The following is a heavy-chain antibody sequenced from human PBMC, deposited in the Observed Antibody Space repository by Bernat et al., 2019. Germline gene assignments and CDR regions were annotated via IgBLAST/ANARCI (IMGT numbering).Heavy chain of an antibody. V-gene: IGHV3-11*06. D-gene: IGHD2-15*01. J-gene: IGHJ4*02. CDR2: ISSSSTYT. CDR1: GFTFTDYY. Sequence: QVQLVESGGGLVKPGGSLRLSCAASGFTFTDYYMSWIRQAPGKGLEWVPYISSSSTYTNYAGSVKGRLTISRDNAKNSLYLQMNSLRPEDTAVYYCARERGRRTFYSCSPYYFDYWGQGTLVTVSS. CDR3: ARERGRRTFYSCSPYYFDY.